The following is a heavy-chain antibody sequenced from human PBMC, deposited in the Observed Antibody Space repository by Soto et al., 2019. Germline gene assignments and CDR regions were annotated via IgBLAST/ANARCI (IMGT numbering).Heavy chain of an antibody. CDR2: ISSSSSYI. J-gene: IGHJ6*02. Sequence: PGGSLRLSCAASGFTFSSYSMNWVRQAPGKGLEWVSSISSSSSYIYYADSVKGRFTISRDNAKNSLYLQMNSLRAEDTAVYYCRRAGYNGDGAHYYGMDVWGQGTTVTVSS. D-gene: IGHD2-21*02. CDR3: RRAGYNGDGAHYYGMDV. CDR1: GFTFSSYS. V-gene: IGHV3-21*01.